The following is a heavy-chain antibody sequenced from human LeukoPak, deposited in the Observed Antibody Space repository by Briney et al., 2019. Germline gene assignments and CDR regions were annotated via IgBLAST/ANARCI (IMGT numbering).Heavy chain of an antibody. D-gene: IGHD1-20*01. CDR2: TYPGDSDT. V-gene: IGHV5-51*01. J-gene: IGHJ6*02. CDR1: GYSFTNYW. Sequence: GESLKISCKGSGYSFTNYWIGWVRQMPGKGLEWMGITYPGDSDTRYSPSFQGQVTISADKSISTAYLQWSSLKASDTAMYYCARHERTISGTPHNYYGMDVWGQGTTVTVSS. CDR3: ARHERTISGTPHNYYGMDV.